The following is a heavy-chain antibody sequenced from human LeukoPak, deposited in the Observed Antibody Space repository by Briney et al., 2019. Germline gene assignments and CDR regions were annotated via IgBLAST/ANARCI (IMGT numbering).Heavy chain of an antibody. CDR2: ISSSSSTI. CDR3: ARPGLYDFWSGYDGNYYYGMDV. D-gene: IGHD3-3*01. CDR1: GFTFSSYE. V-gene: IGHV3-48*03. J-gene: IGHJ6*02. Sequence: GGSLRLSCAASGFTFSSYEMHWVRQTPGKGLERVSYISSSSSTIYYADSVQGRFTISRDNAKNSLYMQMNSLRADDTAVYYGARPGLYDFWSGYDGNYYYGMDVWGQGTTVTVSS.